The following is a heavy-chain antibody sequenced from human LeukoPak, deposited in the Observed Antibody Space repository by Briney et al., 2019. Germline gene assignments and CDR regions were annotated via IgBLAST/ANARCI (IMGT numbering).Heavy chain of an antibody. CDR3: ARDKCGSTSYYPHYYYYYGMDV. J-gene: IGHJ6*02. CDR2: IKQDGSEK. CDR1: GFTFSSYW. Sequence: PGGSLRLSCAASGFTFSSYWMSWVRQAPGKGLEWVANIKQDGSEKYYVDSVKGRFTISRDNAKNSLYLQMNSLRAEDTAVYYCARDKCGSTSYYPHYYYYYGMDVWGQGTTVTVYS. D-gene: IGHD2-2*01. V-gene: IGHV3-7*01.